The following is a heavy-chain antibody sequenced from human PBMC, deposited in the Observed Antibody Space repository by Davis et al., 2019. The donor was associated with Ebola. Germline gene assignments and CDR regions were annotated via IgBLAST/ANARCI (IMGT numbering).Heavy chain of an antibody. CDR3: ARAGDYCYSHTRCEFAF. D-gene: IGHD2-21*02. Sequence: GESLKISCAASGFTFGVYSMNWVRQAPGKGLEWVSYLSSTSGITSYADSVKGRFTISRDNAKNSLYLQMNSLRDEDTDLYYCARAGDYCYSHTRCEFAFWGQGSLVTVSS. V-gene: IGHV3-48*02. CDR2: LSSTSGIT. CDR1: GFTFGVYS. J-gene: IGHJ4*02.